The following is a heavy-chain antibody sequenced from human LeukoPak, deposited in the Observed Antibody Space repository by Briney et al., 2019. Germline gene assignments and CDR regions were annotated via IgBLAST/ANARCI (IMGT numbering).Heavy chain of an antibody. D-gene: IGHD3-22*01. CDR1: GFTFSDYY. CDR2: ISSSGSTI. CDR3: ARPYDSSDEPAFDI. J-gene: IGHJ3*02. Sequence: PGGSVRLSCAASGFTFSDYYMSWIRQAPGKGLEWVSYISSSGSTIYYADSVKGRFTISRDNAKNSLYLQMNSLRAEDTAVYYCARPYDSSDEPAFDIWGQGTMVTVSS. V-gene: IGHV3-11*01.